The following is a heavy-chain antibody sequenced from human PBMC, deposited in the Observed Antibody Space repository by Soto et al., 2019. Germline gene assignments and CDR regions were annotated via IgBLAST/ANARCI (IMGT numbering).Heavy chain of an antibody. CDR3: AAGSCSSSGCYWFDP. V-gene: IGHV4-30-4*01. CDR2: IYGSST. D-gene: IGHD2-2*01. CDR1: GGSISGGDYN. J-gene: IGHJ5*02. Sequence: PSETLSLTCTVSGGSISGGDYNWSWIRQPPGKGLEWVGYIYGSSTYHNSSLNSVVISSVATSKNLFTLQLSSVTAAEPAVYYCAAGSCSSSGCYWFDPWGQGTLVTVS.